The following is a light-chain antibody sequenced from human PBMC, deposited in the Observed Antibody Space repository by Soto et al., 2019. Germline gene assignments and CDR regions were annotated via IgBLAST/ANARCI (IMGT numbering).Light chain of an antibody. V-gene: IGKV3-20*01. CDR1: QSVSITY. J-gene: IGKJ1*01. CDR3: QQYDTSPWT. Sequence: EIVLTQSPGTLSLTPGERVTLSCRVSQSVSITYLAWYQQKPGQAPRLLIYGGSSRATGIPDRFSGSGSGTDFTLTISRLEPEDFAVYYCQQYDTSPWTFGQGSMVDI. CDR2: GGS.